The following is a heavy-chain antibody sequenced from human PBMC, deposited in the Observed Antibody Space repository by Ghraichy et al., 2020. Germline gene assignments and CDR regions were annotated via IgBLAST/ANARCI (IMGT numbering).Heavy chain of an antibody. CDR2: IHSDGNTT. D-gene: IGHD6-13*01. CDR1: GFTFSSYW. Sequence: GESLNISCAASGFTFSSYWMHWVRQAPGKGLVWVSRIHSDGNTTSYADSVKGRFTISRDNAKNTLYLQMNSLRAEDTAVYYCARAVVAAAGRALDYWGQGTLVTVSS. J-gene: IGHJ4*02. V-gene: IGHV3-74*01. CDR3: ARAVVAAAGRALDY.